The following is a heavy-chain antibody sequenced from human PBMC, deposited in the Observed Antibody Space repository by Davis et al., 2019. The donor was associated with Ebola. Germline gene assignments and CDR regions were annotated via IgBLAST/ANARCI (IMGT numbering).Heavy chain of an antibody. V-gene: IGHV3-74*01. J-gene: IGHJ4*02. CDR1: GFTFSSYW. CDR3: ARLNTYGDPDY. Sequence: HTGGSLRLSCAASGFTFSSYWMHWVRHAPGKGLVWVSRISSDGSSTSYADSVKGRFTISRDNAKNTLYLQKNSLRVEDTAVYYCARLNTYGDPDYWGQGTLVTVSS. CDR2: ISSDGSST. D-gene: IGHD4-17*01.